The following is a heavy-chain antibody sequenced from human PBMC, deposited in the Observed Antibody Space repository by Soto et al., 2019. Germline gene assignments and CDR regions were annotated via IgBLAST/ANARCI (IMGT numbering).Heavy chain of an antibody. V-gene: IGHV1-2*02. Sequence: GASVKVSCKASGYTFTGYYMHWVRQAPGQGLEWMGWINPNSGGTNYAQKFQGRVTMTRDTSISTAYMELSRLRSDDTAVYYCAREPAYSSSWTRHRYGMDVWGQGTTVTVSS. J-gene: IGHJ6*02. CDR1: GYTFTGYY. CDR2: INPNSGGT. CDR3: AREPAYSSSWTRHRYGMDV. D-gene: IGHD6-6*01.